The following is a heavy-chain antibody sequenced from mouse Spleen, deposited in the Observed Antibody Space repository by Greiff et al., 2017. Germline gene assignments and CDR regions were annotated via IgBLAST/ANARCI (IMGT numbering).Heavy chain of an antibody. J-gene: IGHJ1*01. V-gene: IGHV1-7*01. D-gene: IGHD4-1*01. CDR2: INPSSGYT. CDR3: ARHEGNWDERYFDV. CDR1: GYTFTSYW. Sequence: QVQLQQSGAELAKPGASVKLSCKASGYTFTSYWMHWVKQRPGQGLEWIGYINPSSGYTKYNEKFKDKATLTADKSSSTVYMELSRLTSEDSAVYFCARHEGNWDERYFDVWGAGTTVTVSS.